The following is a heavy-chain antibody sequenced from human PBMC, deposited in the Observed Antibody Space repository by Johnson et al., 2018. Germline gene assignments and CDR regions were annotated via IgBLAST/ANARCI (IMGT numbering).Heavy chain of an antibody. V-gene: IGHV3-30*18. CDR3: AKDGTSHSITFYS. D-gene: IGHD2/OR15-2a*01. Sequence: QVQLVQSGGGVVQPGRSLRLSCAASGFTFSPYAMFWVRKAPGKGLEWVAVISHDGSNKNYADSVKGRFTISRENPKNTLYLQMNSMRAEDTTVYYCAKDGTSHSITFYSLGPGTLVTVSS. J-gene: IGHJ4*02. CDR2: ISHDGSNK. CDR1: GFTFSPYA.